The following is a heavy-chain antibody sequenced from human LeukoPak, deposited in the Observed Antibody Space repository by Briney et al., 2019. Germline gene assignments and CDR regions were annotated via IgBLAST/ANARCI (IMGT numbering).Heavy chain of an antibody. CDR2: ISSSGSTT. CDR1: AFTFSSYS. Sequence: PGGSLRLPCAASAFTFSSYSMNWVRQAPGKGLEWVSYISSSGSTTYYADSVKGRFTISRDNAKNSLYLQMTSLRAEDTAVYYCASYCGTTSCYAVDYWGQGTLVTVSS. J-gene: IGHJ4*02. CDR3: ASYCGTTSCYAVDY. D-gene: IGHD2-2*01. V-gene: IGHV3-48*01.